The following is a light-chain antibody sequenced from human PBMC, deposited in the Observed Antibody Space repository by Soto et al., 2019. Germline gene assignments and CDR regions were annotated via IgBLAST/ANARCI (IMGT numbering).Light chain of an antibody. Sequence: DIQMTQSPSTLSASVGGRVTITFRASQSVGTWVAWYQKKPGKAPKLLIYGASNLESGVPSRFSGSGSGTEFTLTITTLQPDDFATYFCQHSTRHPWSFAPGTKVDI. CDR3: QHSTRHPWS. CDR2: GAS. CDR1: QSVGTW. V-gene: IGKV1-5*01. J-gene: IGKJ1*01.